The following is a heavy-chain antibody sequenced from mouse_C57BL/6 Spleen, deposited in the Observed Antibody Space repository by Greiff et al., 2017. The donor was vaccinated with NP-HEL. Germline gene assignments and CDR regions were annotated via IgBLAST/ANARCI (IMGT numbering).Heavy chain of an antibody. D-gene: IGHD1-1*01. V-gene: IGHV14-2*01. J-gene: IGHJ4*01. CDR1: GFNFTDYY. CDR2: IDPVDGDT. Sequence: EVQLQQSGAELVKPGASVKLSCTASGFNFTDYYMHWVQQRTEQGLEWIGRIDPVDGDTKYAPKFQGKATITADTSSNTAYLPLSSLTSEDTAVFYCATINTVVARMEDWGQGTSVTVAS. CDR3: ATINTVVARMED.